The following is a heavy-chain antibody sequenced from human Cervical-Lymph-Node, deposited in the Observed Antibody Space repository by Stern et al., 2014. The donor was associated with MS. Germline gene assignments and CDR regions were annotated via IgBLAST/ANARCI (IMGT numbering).Heavy chain of an antibody. CDR3: ARDEIGQTTSHYYYYGMDV. CDR1: GGTFSRQA. CDR2: IIPIFGAA. V-gene: IGHV1-69*12. D-gene: IGHD1-1*01. J-gene: IGHJ6*02. Sequence: QDQLVQSGAEVKKPGSSVKVSCKASGGTFSRQAISWVRQAPGQGLEWLGGIIPIFGAAHYAQKLQGRVTIIADESTSTAYMELRSLRSEDTAVYYCARDEIGQTTSHYYYYGMDVWGQGTTVTVSS.